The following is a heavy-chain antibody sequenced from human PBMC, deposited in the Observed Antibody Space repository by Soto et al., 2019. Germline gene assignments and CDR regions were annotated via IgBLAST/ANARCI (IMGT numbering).Heavy chain of an antibody. CDR1: GDLFNNHG. J-gene: IGHJ5*02. CDR3: ARGGSDNWFDP. V-gene: IGHV5-51*01. CDR2: IFTRDSET. Sequence: EESLTISCKVPGDLFNNHGIVWVRQTPGKGLEWMGLIFTRDSETKTSPSFQGHVSFSVDNSINTVYLQWTSLKTTDTGIYFCARGGSDNWFDPWGQGTMVTVSS.